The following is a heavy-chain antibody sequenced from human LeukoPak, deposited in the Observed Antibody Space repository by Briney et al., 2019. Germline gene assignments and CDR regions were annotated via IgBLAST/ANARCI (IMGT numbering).Heavy chain of an antibody. CDR3: ARDTTSGWPLIYYYCMDV. CDR1: GFTFSSNG. D-gene: IGHD6-19*01. CDR2: IRYDGSNK. J-gene: IGHJ6*03. Sequence: GGSLRLSCAASGFTFSSNGMHWVRQAPGKGLEWVAFIRYDGSNKYYADSVKGRFTISRDNSKNSLYLEMNRLRAEDTAVYYCARDTTSGWPLIYYYCMDVWGKGTTVTVSS. V-gene: IGHV3-30*02.